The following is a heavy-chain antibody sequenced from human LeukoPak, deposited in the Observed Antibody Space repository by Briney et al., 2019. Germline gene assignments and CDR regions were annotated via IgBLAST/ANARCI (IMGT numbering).Heavy chain of an antibody. V-gene: IGHV3-69-1*01. CDR1: GFTFTAFT. CDR3: ARDRHFVAFDI. CDR2: ISSSYAI. Sequence: GGSLRLSCAASGFTFTAFTINWVRQAPGKGLERVSSISSSYAIYFADSVKGRFTISRDNAKNSVYLHMNSLRAEDTAVYYCARDRHFVAFDIWGQGTMVTVSS. J-gene: IGHJ3*02.